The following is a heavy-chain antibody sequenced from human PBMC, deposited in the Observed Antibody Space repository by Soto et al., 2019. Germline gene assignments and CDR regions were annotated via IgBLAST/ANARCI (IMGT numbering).Heavy chain of an antibody. CDR3: ARHGDSNYVSWFDT. D-gene: IGHD4-4*01. CDR2: IYSSGST. CDR1: YGSISSGSHY. V-gene: IGHV4-39*01. Sequence: QLQLQESGPGLVKPSETLSLTCTVSYGSISSGSHYWGWIRQPPGKGLEWIGNIYSSGSTYYNPSLRSRVTISVDTSKNQFSLKLSSVTAADTAVYYCARHGDSNYVSWFDTWGQGTLVTVSS. J-gene: IGHJ5*02.